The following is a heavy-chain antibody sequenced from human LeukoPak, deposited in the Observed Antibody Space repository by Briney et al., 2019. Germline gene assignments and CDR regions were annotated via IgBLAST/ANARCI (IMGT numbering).Heavy chain of an antibody. CDR3: AREAVGVVVVAATRAQFDY. D-gene: IGHD2-15*01. Sequence: PSETLSLTCTVSGGSISSYYWSWIRQPPGKGLEWIGYIYYSGSTNYNPSLKSRVTISVDTSKNQFSLKLSSVTAADTAVYYCAREAVGVVVVAATRAQFDYWGQGTLVTVSS. CDR2: IYYSGST. CDR1: GGSISSYY. J-gene: IGHJ4*02. V-gene: IGHV4-59*12.